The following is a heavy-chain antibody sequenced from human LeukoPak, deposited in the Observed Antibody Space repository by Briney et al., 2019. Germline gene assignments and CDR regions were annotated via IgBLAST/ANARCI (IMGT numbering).Heavy chain of an antibody. CDR2: ISGSGITT. D-gene: IGHD1-26*01. V-gene: IGHV3-23*01. Sequence: PGGSLRLSCAASGFTSSDYAMTWARQAPGKGLEWVSSISGSGITTYYADSVKGRFTISRDNSKNTLYLQMNSLRAEDTAVYYCAKRSGRSFDYWGQGTLVTVSS. CDR3: AKRSGRSFDY. CDR1: GFTSSDYA. J-gene: IGHJ4*02.